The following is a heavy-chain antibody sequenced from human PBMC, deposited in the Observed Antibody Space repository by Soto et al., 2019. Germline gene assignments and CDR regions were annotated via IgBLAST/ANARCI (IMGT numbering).Heavy chain of an antibody. J-gene: IGHJ6*02. V-gene: IGHV4-39*07. CDR1: GYSVSSSDYY. CDR2: IYTSGST. D-gene: IGHD3-3*01. CDR3: ARTTPHTIFSYYYYGMDV. Sequence: KPSETLSLTCSVSGYSVSSSDYYWAWIRQPPGKGLEWIGRIYTSGSTNYNPSLKSRVTMSVDTSKNQFSLKLSSVTAADTAVYYCARTTPHTIFSYYYYGMDVWGQGTTGTVSS.